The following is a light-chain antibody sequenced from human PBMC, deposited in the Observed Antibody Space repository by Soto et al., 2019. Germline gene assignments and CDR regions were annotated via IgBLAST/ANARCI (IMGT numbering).Light chain of an antibody. J-gene: IGLJ1*01. CDR2: DVS. Sequence: QSLLTQPASLSGSPVQSITISCTGTSSDVGGYNYVSWYQQHPGKAPKLMIYDVSNRPSGVSNRFSGSKSGNTASLTISGLQAEDEADYYCSSYTSSTPYVFGTGTKVTVL. CDR1: SSDVGGYNY. V-gene: IGLV2-14*01. CDR3: SSYTSSTPYV.